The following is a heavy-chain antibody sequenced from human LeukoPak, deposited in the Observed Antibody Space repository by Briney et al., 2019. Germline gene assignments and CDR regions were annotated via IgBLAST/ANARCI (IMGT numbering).Heavy chain of an antibody. Sequence: GGSLRLSCAASGFTFSSYSMNWVRQAPGKGLEWVSSISSSSSYIYYADSVKGRFTISRDNAKNSLYLQMNSLRAEDTAVYYCAREGRIAVAGYAAINYYYMDVWGKGTTVTVSS. J-gene: IGHJ6*03. V-gene: IGHV3-21*01. D-gene: IGHD6-19*01. CDR1: GFTFSSYS. CDR3: AREGRIAVAGYAAINYYYMDV. CDR2: ISSSSSYI.